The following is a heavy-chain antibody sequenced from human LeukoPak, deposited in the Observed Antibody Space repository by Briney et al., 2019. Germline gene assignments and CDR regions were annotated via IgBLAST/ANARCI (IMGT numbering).Heavy chain of an antibody. J-gene: IGHJ4*02. CDR3: ARADAYYYDSSGYYY. D-gene: IGHD3-22*01. CDR1: GFTFSSYS. Sequence: GGSLRLSCAASGFTFSSYSMNWVRQAPGKGLEWVPYISSSSSTIYYADSVKGRFTISRDNAKNSLYLQMNSLRAEDTAVYYCARADAYYYDSSGYYYWGQGTLVTVSS. V-gene: IGHV3-48*01. CDR2: ISSSSSTI.